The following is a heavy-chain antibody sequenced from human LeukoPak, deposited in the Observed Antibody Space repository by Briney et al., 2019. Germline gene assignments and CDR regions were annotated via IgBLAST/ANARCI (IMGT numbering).Heavy chain of an antibody. V-gene: IGHV1-18*04. J-gene: IGHJ6*02. Sequence: ASVKVSCKASGYTFTGYYMHWVRQAPGQGLEWMGWISAYNGNTNYAQKLQGRVTMTTDTSTSTAYMELRSLRSDDTAVYYCALTSSSSTYGMDVWGQGTTVTVSS. D-gene: IGHD6-6*01. CDR1: GYTFTGYY. CDR2: ISAYNGNT. CDR3: ALTSSSSTYGMDV.